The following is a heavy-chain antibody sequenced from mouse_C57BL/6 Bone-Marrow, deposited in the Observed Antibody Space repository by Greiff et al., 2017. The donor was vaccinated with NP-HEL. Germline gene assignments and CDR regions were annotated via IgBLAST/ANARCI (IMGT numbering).Heavy chain of an antibody. Sequence: EVKLMESGGGLVQPKGSLKLSCAASGFSFNTYAMNWVRQAPGKGLEWVARIRSKSNNYATYYADSVKDRFTISRDDSESMLYLQMNNLKTEDTAMYYCVRHDGWFAYWGQGTLVTVSA. CDR3: VRHDGWFAY. CDR1: GFSFNTYA. CDR2: IRSKSNNYAT. V-gene: IGHV10-1*01. J-gene: IGHJ3*01.